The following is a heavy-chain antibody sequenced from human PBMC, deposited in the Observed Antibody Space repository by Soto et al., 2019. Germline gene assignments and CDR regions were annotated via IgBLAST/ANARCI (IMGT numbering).Heavy chain of an antibody. Sequence: QVQLVQSGAEVKKPGSSVKVSCKASGGTFSSYAISWVRQAPGQGLEWMGGIIPIFGTANYAQKFQGRVTITADESTSTGYMELSSLRSEDTAVYYCARGYSSTGYPGWYFDLWGRGTLVTVSS. V-gene: IGHV1-69*01. CDR1: GGTFSSYA. CDR3: ARGYSSTGYPGWYFDL. J-gene: IGHJ2*01. CDR2: IIPIFGTA. D-gene: IGHD6-13*01.